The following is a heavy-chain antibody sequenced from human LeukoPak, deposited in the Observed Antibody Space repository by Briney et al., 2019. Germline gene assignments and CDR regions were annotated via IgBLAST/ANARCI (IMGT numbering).Heavy chain of an antibody. CDR2: IYTSGST. V-gene: IGHV4-4*07. J-gene: IGHJ4*02. CDR1: GGSISSYY. Sequence: SETLSLTCTVSGGSISSYYWSWIRQPAGKGLEWIGRIYTSGSTNYNPSLKSRVTMSVDTSKNQFSLKLSSVTAADTAVYYCARSAFITIFGVAFDYWGQGTLVTVSS. CDR3: ARSAFITIFGVAFDY. D-gene: IGHD3-3*01.